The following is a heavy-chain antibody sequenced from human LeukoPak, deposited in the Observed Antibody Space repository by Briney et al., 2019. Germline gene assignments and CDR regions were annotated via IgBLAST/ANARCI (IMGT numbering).Heavy chain of an antibody. CDR3: ARGFPWDDYYYGMDV. CDR1: GPSFSSRT. CDR2: ISSGGSYQ. V-gene: IGHV3-21*06. J-gene: IGHJ6*02. D-gene: IGHD1-26*01. Sequence: GESLRLSCAASGPSFSSRTMNWVRQAPGKGMEWVSSISSGGSYQDYADSVKGRFTISRDNAKNSLYLQMNSLRAEDTAVYYCARGFPWDDYYYGMDVWGQGTTVTVSS.